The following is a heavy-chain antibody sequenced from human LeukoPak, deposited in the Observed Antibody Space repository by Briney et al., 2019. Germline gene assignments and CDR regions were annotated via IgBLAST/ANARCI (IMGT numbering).Heavy chain of an antibody. Sequence: SETLSLTCAVYGGSVTGFSWSWIRQSPVKGLESIGEINHGGGTNYAPSLQSRVTLSLDTSKNQFSLTLTSVTAADTAVYYCVRGRNVKWVPGVGGNPRASRYYYYMDVWGKGTTVTVSS. CDR1: GGSVTGFS. J-gene: IGHJ6*03. D-gene: IGHD4-23*01. V-gene: IGHV4-34*01. CDR3: VRGRNVKWVPGVGGNPRASRYYYYMDV. CDR2: INHGGGT.